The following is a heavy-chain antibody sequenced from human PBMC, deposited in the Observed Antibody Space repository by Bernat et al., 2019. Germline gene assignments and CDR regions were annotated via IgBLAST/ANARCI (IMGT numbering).Heavy chain of an antibody. CDR2: ISSSGTYI. Sequence: EVQLVESGGGLVKPGGSLTLSCAASGFTFTCCSMNWVRQAPGKGLEWVSSISSSGTYIYYADSVKGRFTISRDNARNSLYLQINSLRADDTAVYYCARGSGNYGHYYFDSWGQGTLVTVSS. CDR3: ARGSGNYGHYYFDS. D-gene: IGHD3-10*01. V-gene: IGHV3-21*01. J-gene: IGHJ4*02. CDR1: GFTFTCCS.